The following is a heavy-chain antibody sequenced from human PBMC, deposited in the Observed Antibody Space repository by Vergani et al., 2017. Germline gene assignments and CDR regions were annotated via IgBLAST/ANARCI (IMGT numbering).Heavy chain of an antibody. Sequence: QVLLTQSGAEVKKPGSSVEVSCKASGGSLSTYAFVWVRLAPAQGLEWMGGFFPVFGTPTYAQKFQGRVTIDADESTSTTSMTVSSLKSEDTAVYFCARVLQDDVAQGVSWNYYGMDVWGQGTTVTVSS. CDR3: ARVLQDDVAQGVSWNYYGMDV. V-gene: IGHV1-69*12. D-gene: IGHD3-10*01. CDR1: GGSLSTYA. J-gene: IGHJ6*02. CDR2: FFPVFGTP.